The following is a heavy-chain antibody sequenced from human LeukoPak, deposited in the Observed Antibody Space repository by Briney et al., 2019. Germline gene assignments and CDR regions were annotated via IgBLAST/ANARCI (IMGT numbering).Heavy chain of an antibody. J-gene: IGHJ4*02. V-gene: IGHV1-2*06. CDR2: INPNSGGT. CDR1: GGTFSSYA. CDR3: ARDRSSSSREGYFDY. Sequence: GASVKVSCRASGGTFSSYAISWVRQAPGQGLEWMGRINPNSGGTNYAQKFQGRVTMTRDTSISTAYMELSRLRSDDTAVYYCARDRSSSSREGYFDYWGQGTLVTVSS. D-gene: IGHD6-6*01.